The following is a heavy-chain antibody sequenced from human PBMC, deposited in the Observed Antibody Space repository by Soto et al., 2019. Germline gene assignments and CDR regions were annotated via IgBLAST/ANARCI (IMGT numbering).Heavy chain of an antibody. D-gene: IGHD3-9*01. CDR1: GFSFAGYA. V-gene: IGHV3-23*01. J-gene: IGHJ4*02. Sequence: PGGSLRLSCAASGFSFAGYALTWVRLAPGKGLEWVASISGGGGSTYYTDSVKGRFSISRDNSNRVVYLQMGSLTAGDTAVYYCAKPETFNGYYNAFDYWAQGIRVTVSS. CDR3: AKPETFNGYYNAFDY. CDR2: ISGGGGST.